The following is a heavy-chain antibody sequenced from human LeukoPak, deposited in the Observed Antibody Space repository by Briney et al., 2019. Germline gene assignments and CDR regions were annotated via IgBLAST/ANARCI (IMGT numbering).Heavy chain of an antibody. D-gene: IGHD3-22*01. CDR3: ARGTRGITMIVVVNPFDY. J-gene: IGHJ4*02. CDR1: GYSFTSYD. CDR2: MNPNSGNT. Sequence: ASVKVSCKASGYSFTSYDINWVRQATGQGLEWMGWMNPNSGNTGYAQKFQGRVTMTRDTSISTAYMELSRLRSDDTAVYYCARGTRGITMIVVVNPFDYWGQGTLVTVSS. V-gene: IGHV1-8*01.